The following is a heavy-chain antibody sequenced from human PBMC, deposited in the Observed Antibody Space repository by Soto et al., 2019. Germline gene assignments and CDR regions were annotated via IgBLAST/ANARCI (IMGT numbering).Heavy chain of an antibody. CDR1: GFSLSTGGVG. CDR3: ARKGSGDYALDY. J-gene: IGHJ4*02. CDR2: IYWDDVK. D-gene: IGHD4-17*01. Sequence: QITLKASGPTLVKPTQTLTLTCTLSGFSLSTGGVGVGRIRQSPGKALEWLAVIYWDDVKDYSPSLERKLTITKDTSGSEVVLTMTNMDPVDTATYYCARKGSGDYALDYWGQGILVTVSS. V-gene: IGHV2-5*02.